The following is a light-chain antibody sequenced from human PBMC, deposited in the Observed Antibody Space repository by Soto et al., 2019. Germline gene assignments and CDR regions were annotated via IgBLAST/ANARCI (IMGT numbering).Light chain of an antibody. Sequence: QSVLTQPPSASATPGQRVTIDCSGSSSNIGRNSVTWYQQVPGAAPRLLLYDLDFRPSGVADRFSGSKSGTSASLALSDLRSEDEAVYFCACWDDRLNGPVFGGGTKLTVL. CDR3: ACWDDRLNGPV. CDR1: SSNIGRNS. V-gene: IGLV1-44*01. CDR2: DLD. J-gene: IGLJ2*01.